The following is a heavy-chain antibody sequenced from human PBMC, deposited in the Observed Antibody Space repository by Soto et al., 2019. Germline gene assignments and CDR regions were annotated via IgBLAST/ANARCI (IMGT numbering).Heavy chain of an antibody. Sequence: GESLKISCKGPGHLFNNHWIGWVRQTPGKGLEWMGLIFTRDSETKTSPSFQGHVSFSVDNSINTVYLQWTSLKTTDTGIYFCARGYFDSGHGYDLWGQGXLVTVHS. CDR1: GHLFNNHW. V-gene: IGHV5-51*01. J-gene: IGHJ5*02. CDR3: ARGYFDSGHGYDL. D-gene: IGHD3-10*01. CDR2: IFTRDSET.